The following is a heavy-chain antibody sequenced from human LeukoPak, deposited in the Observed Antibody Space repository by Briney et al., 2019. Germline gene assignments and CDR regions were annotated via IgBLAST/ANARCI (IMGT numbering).Heavy chain of an antibody. Sequence: PSETLSLTCTVSGGSISSYYWSWIRQPPGKGLEWIGSIYYSGSTYYNPSLKSRVTISVDTSKNQFSLKLSSVTAADTAVYYCARNVLRYFDWFLDWGQGTLVTVSS. CDR1: GGSISSYY. D-gene: IGHD3-9*01. J-gene: IGHJ4*02. CDR2: IYYSGST. CDR3: ARNVLRYFDWFLD. V-gene: IGHV4-39*01.